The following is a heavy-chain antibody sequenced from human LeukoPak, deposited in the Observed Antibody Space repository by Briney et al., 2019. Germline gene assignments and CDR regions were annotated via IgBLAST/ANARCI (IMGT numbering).Heavy chain of an antibody. J-gene: IGHJ6*02. Sequence: SETPSLTCAVYGGSFSGYYWSWIRQPPGKGLEWIGEINRSGSTNYNPSLKSRVTISVDTSKNQFSLKLSSVTAADTAAYYCASIITGTFYGMDVWGQGTTVTVSS. CDR3: ASIITGTFYGMDV. CDR1: GGSFSGYY. CDR2: INRSGST. V-gene: IGHV4-34*01. D-gene: IGHD1-20*01.